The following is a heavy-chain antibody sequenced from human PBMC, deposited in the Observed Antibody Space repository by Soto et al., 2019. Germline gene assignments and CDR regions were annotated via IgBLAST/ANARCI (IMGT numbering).Heavy chain of an antibody. V-gene: IGHV3-48*02. D-gene: IGHD3-10*01. CDR2: ISGSSTT. CDR3: ARALLWDFDT. Sequence: GGSLRLSCAASGFTFSSYTMNWVRQAPGKGLEWLSYISGSSTTFYADSVKGRFTISRDNAKNSLYLQMNSLRDEDTAVYYCARALLWDFDTWGQGTMVTV. CDR1: GFTFSSYT. J-gene: IGHJ3*02.